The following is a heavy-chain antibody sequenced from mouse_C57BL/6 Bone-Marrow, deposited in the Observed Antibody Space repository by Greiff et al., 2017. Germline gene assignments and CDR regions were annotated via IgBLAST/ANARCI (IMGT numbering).Heavy chain of an antibody. J-gene: IGHJ3*01. CDR3: AIGYGNLLAY. CDR1: GYTFTSYW. D-gene: IGHD2-10*02. Sequence: QVQLQQPGAELVKPGASVKVSCKASGYTFTSYWMHWVKQRPGQGLEWIGRINPSDSDTNYNQKFKGKATLSVDKSSSPAYMQLSSLTSEDSAVYYCAIGYGNLLAYWGQGTLVTVSA. V-gene: IGHV1-74*01. CDR2: INPSDSDT.